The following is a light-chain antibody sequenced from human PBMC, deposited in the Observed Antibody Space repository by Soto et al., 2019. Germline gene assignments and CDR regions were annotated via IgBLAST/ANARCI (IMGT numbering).Light chain of an antibody. CDR3: AAWDDRLDVYV. CDR2: STS. J-gene: IGLJ1*01. Sequence: QSVLTQPPSASGTPGQIVAISCSGSSSNIGSNTVTWYQQLPGTAPKLLIYSTSQRSSGVPGRFSGSKSGASASLSISGLQSEDEVDYYCAAWDDRLDVYVFGTGTKVTV. CDR1: SSNIGSNT. V-gene: IGLV1-44*01.